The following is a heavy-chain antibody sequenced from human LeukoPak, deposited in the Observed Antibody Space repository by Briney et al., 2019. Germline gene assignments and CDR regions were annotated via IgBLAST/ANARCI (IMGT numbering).Heavy chain of an antibody. CDR2: ISAGGGST. V-gene: IGHV3-23*01. CDR3: AKGDPPTYYDILTGQDY. CDR1: GFTFSSYA. J-gene: IGHJ4*02. Sequence: GGSLRLSCAASGFTFSSYAMSWARQAQGKGLEWVAGISAGGGSTYYADSVKGRFTISRDNSKNMLYLQLNSLRAEDTAVYYCAKGDPPTYYDILTGQDYWGQGTLVTVSS. D-gene: IGHD3-9*01.